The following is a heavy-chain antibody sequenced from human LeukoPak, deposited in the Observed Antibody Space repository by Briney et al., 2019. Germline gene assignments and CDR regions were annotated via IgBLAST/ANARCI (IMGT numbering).Heavy chain of an antibody. D-gene: IGHD3/OR15-3a*01. Sequence: SGGSLRLSCAASGFTFSSYWMSWVRQAPGKGLECVATITQDGSAKYYVDSMKGRFTISRDNAKNSLYLQMNSLRADDTAVYYCADPDWGWGQGTMVTVSS. CDR2: ITQDGSAK. J-gene: IGHJ3*01. V-gene: IGHV3-7*01. CDR3: ADPDWG. CDR1: GFTFSSYW.